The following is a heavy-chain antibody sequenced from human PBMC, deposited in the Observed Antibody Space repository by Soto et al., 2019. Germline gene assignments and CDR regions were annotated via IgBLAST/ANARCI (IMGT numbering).Heavy chain of an antibody. V-gene: IGHV5-51*01. D-gene: IGHD3-10*01. Sequence: GESLKISCKGSGYSFAGYWIGWVRQMPGKGLDWMGVIYPGDSDTRYSPSFHGQVTISADKSISTAYLQWSSLKASDTAMYFCARLPGVRGVFDGFNVWGEGTMVPVS. CDR3: ARLPGVRGVFDGFNV. CDR2: IYPGDSDT. J-gene: IGHJ3*01. CDR1: GYSFAGYW.